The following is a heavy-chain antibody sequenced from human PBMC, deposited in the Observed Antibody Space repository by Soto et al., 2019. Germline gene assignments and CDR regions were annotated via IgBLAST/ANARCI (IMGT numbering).Heavy chain of an antibody. D-gene: IGHD3-10*01. Sequence: QVQLQESGPALVRPSDSLSLMCSVSGVPITTFYWSWIRQAPGKGLEYIGYIYYGGSTHYNPARKSRVTISVDTANKEFSLKLRSVTAADTAAYYCARGQLLHYQYGLDVWGQGTTVIV. CDR2: IYYGGST. CDR3: ARGQLLHYQYGLDV. CDR1: GVPITTFY. V-gene: IGHV4-59*07. J-gene: IGHJ6*02.